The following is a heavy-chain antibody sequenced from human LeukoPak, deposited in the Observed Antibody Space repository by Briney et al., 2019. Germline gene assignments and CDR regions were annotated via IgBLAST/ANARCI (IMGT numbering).Heavy chain of an antibody. Sequence: TPSETLSLTCTVSGYSISSGYYWGWIRQPPGKGLEWIGSIYYSGSTYYNPSLKSRVTISVDTSKNQFSLKLSSVTAADTAVYYCARQSTGTAFDIWGQGTMVTVSS. V-gene: IGHV4-38-2*02. CDR3: ARQSTGTAFDI. J-gene: IGHJ3*02. D-gene: IGHD1-1*01. CDR1: GYSISSGYY. CDR2: IYYSGST.